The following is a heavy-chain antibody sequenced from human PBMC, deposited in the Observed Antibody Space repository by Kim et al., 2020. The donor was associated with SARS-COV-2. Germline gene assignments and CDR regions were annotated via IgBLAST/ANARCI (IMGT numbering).Heavy chain of an antibody. CDR1: GGSFSGYY. CDR2: INHSGST. D-gene: IGHD3-9*01. V-gene: IGHV4-34*01. J-gene: IGHJ4*02. Sequence: SETLSLTCAVYGGSFSGYYWSWIRQPPGKGLEWIGEINHSGSTNYNPSLKSQVTISVDTSKNQFSLKLSSVTAADTAVYYCARGRPVLRYFDWLFSLDPFDYWGQGTLVTVSS. CDR3: ARGRPVLRYFDWLFSLDPFDY.